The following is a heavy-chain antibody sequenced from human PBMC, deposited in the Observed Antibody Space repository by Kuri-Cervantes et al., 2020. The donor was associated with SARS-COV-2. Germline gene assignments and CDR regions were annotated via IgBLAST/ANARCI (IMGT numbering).Heavy chain of an antibody. Sequence: ASVKVSCKASGYTFTSYDINWVRQATGQGLEWMGWISAYNGNTNYVQKFQGRVTMTTDTSTSTAYMELRSLRSDDTAVYYCAREEGSSWSRYYYGMDVWGQGTTVTVSS. CDR2: ISAYNGNT. J-gene: IGHJ6*02. D-gene: IGHD6-13*01. CDR1: GYTFTSYD. CDR3: AREEGSSWSRYYYGMDV. V-gene: IGHV1-18*01.